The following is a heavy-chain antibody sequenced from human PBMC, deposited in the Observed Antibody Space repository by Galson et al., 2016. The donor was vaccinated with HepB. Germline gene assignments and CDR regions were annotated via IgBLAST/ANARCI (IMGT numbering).Heavy chain of an antibody. CDR1: GFTFSNYS. CDR3: ATSTSSVIGY. CDR2: ISRSSSST. Sequence: SLRLSCAASGFTFSNYSMNWVRQAPGKELEWISYISRSSSSTYYADSVKGRFTISRDNVRNSLYLQMNSLRADDTAVYYCATSTSSVIGYWGQGTLVTVSS. J-gene: IGHJ4*02. V-gene: IGHV3-48*01. D-gene: IGHD6-13*01.